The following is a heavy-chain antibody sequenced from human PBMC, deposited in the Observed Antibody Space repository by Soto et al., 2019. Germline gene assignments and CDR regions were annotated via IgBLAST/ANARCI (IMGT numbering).Heavy chain of an antibody. Sequence: QVQLVQSGAEVKKPGASVKVSCKASGYTFTSYGISWVRQAPGQGLEWMGWISAYNGNTNYAQKLQGRVTMTTDTSTSTAYMELRSLRSDDTAVYYCARYWDGYDPNYYYCMDVWGQGTTVTVSS. CDR2: ISAYNGNT. CDR1: GYTFTSYG. V-gene: IGHV1-18*01. J-gene: IGHJ6*02. CDR3: ARYWDGYDPNYYYCMDV. D-gene: IGHD5-12*01.